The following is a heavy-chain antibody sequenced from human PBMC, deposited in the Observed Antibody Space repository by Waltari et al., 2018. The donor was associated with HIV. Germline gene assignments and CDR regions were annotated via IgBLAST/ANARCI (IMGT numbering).Heavy chain of an antibody. CDR3: AREGGSSGQRVRYYYYGMDV. Sequence: QVQVVESGGGVVQPGRSLRLSGAASGFTFSGYAMHWVRQGPGKGLGLLAVIWYDGNNKYYADSMKGRFTISRDNSKTTLYLQMNGLRAEDTAVYYWAREGGSSGQRVRYYYYGMDVWGQGTTVTVSS. J-gene: IGHJ6*02. CDR2: IWYDGNNK. V-gene: IGHV3-33*01. D-gene: IGHD3-22*01. CDR1: GFTFSGYA.